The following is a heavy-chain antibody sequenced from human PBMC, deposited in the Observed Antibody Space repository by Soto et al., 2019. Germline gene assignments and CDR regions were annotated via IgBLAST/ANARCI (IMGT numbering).Heavy chain of an antibody. CDR1: GFNFRMYE. CDR2: ISSSGLTT. Sequence: GGSLRLSCQASGFNFRMYEMHWVRKAPGKGLEWVSYISSSGLTTYYADFAEGRFTISRDNAKDSLYLHLNSLRVGDTAVYYCARYGTRGDWWVLGTQVTVSS. V-gene: IGHV3-48*03. J-gene: IGHJ5*01. CDR3: ARYGTRGDW. D-gene: IGHD3-10*01.